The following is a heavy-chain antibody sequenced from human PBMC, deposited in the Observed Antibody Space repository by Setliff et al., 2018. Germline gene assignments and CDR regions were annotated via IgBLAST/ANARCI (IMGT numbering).Heavy chain of an antibody. J-gene: IGHJ4*02. D-gene: IGHD3-10*01. CDR2: VNAGNGNT. CDR1: GYTFTNFA. Sequence: VASVKVSCKTSGYTFTNFAMHWVRQAPGQRFEWMGWVNAGNGNTKYSEKFQGRVTFTRDTSTSTAYMELSSLKSEDTAVYYCARNRGLDIDYWGQGTLVTVSS. CDR3: ARNRGLDIDY. V-gene: IGHV1-3*01.